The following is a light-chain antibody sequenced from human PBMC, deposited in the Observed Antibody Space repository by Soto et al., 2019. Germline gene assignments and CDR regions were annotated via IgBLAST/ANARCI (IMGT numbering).Light chain of an antibody. CDR1: QSISSY. J-gene: IGKJ5*01. CDR2: AAS. CDR3: QQYNNGAPIT. V-gene: IGKV1-39*01. Sequence: DSYRTQLQTTLSXXPGGXDTIXXLXSQSISSYLNWYLEGRGKPSRLLVYAASSLQSWVPATSSGRGSGTDFTLTISSIQSEDFAVYYFQQYNNGAPITFGRGSRVEI.